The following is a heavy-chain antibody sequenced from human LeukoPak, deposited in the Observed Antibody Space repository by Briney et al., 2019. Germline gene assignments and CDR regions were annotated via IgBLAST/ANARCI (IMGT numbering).Heavy chain of an antibody. J-gene: IGHJ5*02. CDR2: ISWNSGSI. CDR1: GXXFXDYA. V-gene: IGHV3-9*01. CDR3: AKESGSTFKWFDP. Sequence: GGSLRLSCAASGXXFXDYAMHWVRQAPXXGXXWVSGISWNSGSIGYADSVKGRFTISRDNAKNSLYLQMNSLRAEDTALYYCAKESGSTFKWFDPWGQGTLVTVSS. D-gene: IGHD2-2*01.